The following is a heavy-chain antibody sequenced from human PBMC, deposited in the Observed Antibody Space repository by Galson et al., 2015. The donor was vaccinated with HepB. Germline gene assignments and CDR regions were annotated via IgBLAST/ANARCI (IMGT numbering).Heavy chain of an antibody. D-gene: IGHD3-3*01. V-gene: IGHV3-23*01. Sequence: SLRLSCAASGFTFSSYAMSWVRQAPGKGLEWVSAISGSGGSTYYADSVKGRFTISRDNSKNTLYLQMNSLRAEDTAVYYCAKTSTRFLEWDNRYYFDYWGQGTLVTVSS. CDR2: ISGSGGST. CDR3: AKTSTRFLEWDNRYYFDY. CDR1: GFTFSSYA. J-gene: IGHJ4*02.